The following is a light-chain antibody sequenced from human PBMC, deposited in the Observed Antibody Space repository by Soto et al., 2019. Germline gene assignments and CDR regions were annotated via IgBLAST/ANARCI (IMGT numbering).Light chain of an antibody. J-gene: IGLJ1*01. CDR2: EVN. V-gene: IGLV2-8*01. Sequence: SVLTQPPSASGSPGQSVAISRTGTSSDVGGYNYVSWYQQHPGKAPKLMIYEVNKRPSGVPDRFSGSKSGNTASLTVSGLQAEDEADYYCSSYAGSSNVFGTGTK. CDR3: SSYAGSSNV. CDR1: SSDVGGYNY.